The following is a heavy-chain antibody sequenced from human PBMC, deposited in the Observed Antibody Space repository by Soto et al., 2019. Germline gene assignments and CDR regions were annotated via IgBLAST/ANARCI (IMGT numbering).Heavy chain of an antibody. CDR1: GGTFSSYA. V-gene: IGHV1-69*13. J-gene: IGHJ5*02. CDR3: ARGGNFWSGYYNNWFDP. CDR2: IIPIFGTA. D-gene: IGHD3-3*01. Sequence: GASVKVSCKASGGTFSSYAISWVRQAPGQGLEWMGGIIPIFGTANYAQKFQGRVTITADESTSTAYMELSSLRSEDTAVYYCARGGNFWSGYYNNWFDPWGQGTLVTVSS.